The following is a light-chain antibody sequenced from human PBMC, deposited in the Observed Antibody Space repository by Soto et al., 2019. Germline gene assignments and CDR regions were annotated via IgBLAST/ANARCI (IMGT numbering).Light chain of an antibody. V-gene: IGKV3-20*01. CDR2: AAS. J-gene: IGKJ1*01. CDR1: QSVRNNY. Sequence: EIVLTQSPGTLSLSPVERSTLSFRASQSVRNNYLAWYQQRPGQAPRLLIYAASSRATGIPDRLSGSGSGTDFTLTISRLEPEDFAVYYCQQYGTSPRTFGQGTKVDIK. CDR3: QQYGTSPRT.